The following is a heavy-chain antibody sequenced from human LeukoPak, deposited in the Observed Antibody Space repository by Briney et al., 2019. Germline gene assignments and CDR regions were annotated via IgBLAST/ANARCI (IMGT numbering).Heavy chain of an antibody. Sequence: GGSLRLSCAASGFTFSSYDMHWVRQATGKGLEWVSAIGTAGDTYYPGSVKGRFTISRDNAKNTLYLQMNTLRVEDTAVYYCTRDLMDYDVSTGLHHYYMDVWGQGTTVTVSS. CDR2: IGTAGDT. CDR1: GFTFSSYD. CDR3: TRDLMDYDVSTGLHHYYMDV. D-gene: IGHD3-9*01. J-gene: IGHJ6*02. V-gene: IGHV3-13*01.